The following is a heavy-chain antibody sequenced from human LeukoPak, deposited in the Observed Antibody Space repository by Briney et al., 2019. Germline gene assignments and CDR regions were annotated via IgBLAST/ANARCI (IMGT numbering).Heavy chain of an antibody. CDR2: ISYDGSNK. V-gene: IGHV3-30-3*01. J-gene: IGHJ4*02. D-gene: IGHD3-16*01. CDR1: GFTFSSYA. CDR3: ARDSTSGEGYDY. Sequence: GGSLRLSCAASGFTFSSYAMHWVRQAPGKGLEWVAVISYDGSNKYYADSVKGRFTISRDNSKNTLYLQMNSLRAEDTAVYYCARDSTSGEGYDYWGQGTLVTVSP.